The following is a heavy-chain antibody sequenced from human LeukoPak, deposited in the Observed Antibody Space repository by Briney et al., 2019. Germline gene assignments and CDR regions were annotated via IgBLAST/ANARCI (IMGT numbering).Heavy chain of an antibody. J-gene: IGHJ4*02. CDR2: IYYSGST. V-gene: IGHV4-30-4*01. CDR3: ARTGGYYYDSSGYYYGY. D-gene: IGHD3-22*01. Sequence: PSETLSLTCTVSGGSISSGDYYWSWIRQPPGKGLEWIGYIYYSGSTYYNPSLKSRVTISVDTSKNLFSLKLSSVTAADTAVYYCARTGGYYYDSSGYYYGYWGQGTLVTVSS. CDR1: GGSISSGDYY.